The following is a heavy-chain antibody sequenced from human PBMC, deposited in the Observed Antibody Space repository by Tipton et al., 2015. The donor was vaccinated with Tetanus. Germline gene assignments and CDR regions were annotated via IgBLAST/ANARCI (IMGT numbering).Heavy chain of an antibody. V-gene: IGHV3-15*07. J-gene: IGHJ4*02. Sequence: SLRLSCAASGFTFSNAWMNWVRQAPGKGLEWVGRIKSKTDGGTTDYAAPVKGRFTISRDDSKNTLYLQMNSLKTEDTAVYYCTPDGGYSYALYYFDYWGQGTLVTVSS. CDR3: TPDGGYSYALYYFDY. CDR1: GFTFSNAW. D-gene: IGHD5-18*01. CDR2: IKSKTDGGTT.